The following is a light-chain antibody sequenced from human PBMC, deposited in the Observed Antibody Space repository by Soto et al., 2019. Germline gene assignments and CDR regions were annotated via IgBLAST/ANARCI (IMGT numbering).Light chain of an antibody. CDR2: GNS. V-gene: IGLV1-40*01. CDR1: SSNIGAGYD. Sequence: QSVLTQPPSVSGAPGQRVTISCTESSSNIGAGYDVHWYQQLPGTAPKLLIYGNSNRPSGVPDRFSGSKSGTSASLAITGLQAEHEAHYYCPSYDRILSRLVFAGGTKLTVL. J-gene: IGLJ3*02. CDR3: PSYDRILSRLV.